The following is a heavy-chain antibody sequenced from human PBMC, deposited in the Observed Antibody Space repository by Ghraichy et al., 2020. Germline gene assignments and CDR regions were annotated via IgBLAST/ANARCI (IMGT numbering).Heavy chain of an antibody. D-gene: IGHD2-21*02. CDR2: ISSSSSYI. J-gene: IGHJ4*02. V-gene: IGHV3-21*01. Sequence: GGSLRLSCAASGFTFSSYSMNWVRQAPGKGLEWVSSISSSSSYIYYADSVKGRFTISRDNAKNSLYLQMNSLRAEDTAVYYCARDEPSGDDCGGDCYSGDYWGQGTLVTVSS. CDR3: ARDEPSGDDCGGDCYSGDY. CDR1: GFTFSSYS.